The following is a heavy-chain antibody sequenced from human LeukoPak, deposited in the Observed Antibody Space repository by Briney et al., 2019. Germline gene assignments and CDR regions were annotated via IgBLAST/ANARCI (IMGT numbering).Heavy chain of an antibody. CDR2: ISDDGNNK. CDR1: GFTFTNFA. Sequence: GGSLRLSCAASGFTFTNFAMHWVRQAPGKGLEWVTVISDDGNNKYFADSVKGRFTISRDNSKNTLYLQMNSLRAEDTAVYYCAKGGPHYGSGSYYAFDYWGQGTLVTVSP. V-gene: IGHV3-30*18. J-gene: IGHJ4*02. D-gene: IGHD3-10*01. CDR3: AKGGPHYGSGSYYAFDY.